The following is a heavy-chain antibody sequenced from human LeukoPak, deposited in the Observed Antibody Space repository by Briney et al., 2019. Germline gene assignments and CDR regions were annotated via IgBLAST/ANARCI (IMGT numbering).Heavy chain of an antibody. V-gene: IGHV4-39*07. CDR3: VRDNPRCCGVVPVNIDDF. J-gene: IGHJ4*02. CDR2: IYYSGST. D-gene: IGHD2-15*01. CDR1: GGSISSSSYY. Sequence: SETLSLTCTVSGGSISSSSYYWGWIRQPPGKGLEWIGSIYYSGSTYYNPSLKSRVTISVDTSKNQFSLKLSSVTAADTAVYYCVRDNPRCCGVVPVNIDDFWGQGTLVTVSS.